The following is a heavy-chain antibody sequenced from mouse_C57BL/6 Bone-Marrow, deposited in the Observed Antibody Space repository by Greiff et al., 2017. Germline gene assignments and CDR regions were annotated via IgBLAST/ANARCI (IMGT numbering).Heavy chain of an antibody. D-gene: IGHD1-1*01. CDR1: GYTFTDYN. V-gene: IGHV1-18*01. CDR2: INPNNGGT. CDR3: ARGDYYGSSCYFDY. Sequence: VQLKQSGPELVKPGASVKIPCKASGYTFTDYNMDWVKQSHGKSLEWIGDINPNNGGTIYNQKFKGKATLTVDKSSSTAYMELRSLTSEDTAVYYCARGDYYGSSCYFDYWGQGTTLTVSS. J-gene: IGHJ2*01.